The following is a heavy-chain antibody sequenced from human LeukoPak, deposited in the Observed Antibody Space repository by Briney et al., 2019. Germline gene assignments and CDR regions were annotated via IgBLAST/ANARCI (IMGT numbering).Heavy chain of an antibody. J-gene: IGHJ4*02. CDR1: GFTFSSYA. CDR3: AKDEGTVGATTPFDY. Sequence: GGSLRLSCAASGFTFSSYAMSWVRQAPGKGLEWVSAISGSGGSTYYADSVKGRFTVSRDNSKNTLYLQMNSLRAEDTAVYYCAKDEGTVGATTPFDYWGQGTLVTVSS. V-gene: IGHV3-23*01. CDR2: ISGSGGST. D-gene: IGHD1-26*01.